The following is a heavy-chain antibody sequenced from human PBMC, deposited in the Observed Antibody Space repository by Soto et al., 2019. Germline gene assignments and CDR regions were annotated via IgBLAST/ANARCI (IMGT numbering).Heavy chain of an antibody. J-gene: IGHJ5*02. V-gene: IGHV4-30-4*01. D-gene: IGHD2-8*01. Sequence: SETLSLTCTVSGGSISSGDYYWSWIRQPPGKGLEWIGYIYYSGSTYYNPSLKSRVTISVDTSKNQFSLKLSSVTAADTAVYYCAREGVYSGWFDPWGQGTLVTVSS. CDR1: GGSISSGDYY. CDR2: IYYSGST. CDR3: AREGVYSGWFDP.